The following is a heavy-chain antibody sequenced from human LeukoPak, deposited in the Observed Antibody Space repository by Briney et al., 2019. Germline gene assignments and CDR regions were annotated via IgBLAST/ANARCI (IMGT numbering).Heavy chain of an antibody. CDR1: GGSISSYY. Sequence: SETLSLTCTVSGGSISSYYWSWIRQPPGKGLEWIGNIYYSGSTNYNPSLKSRVTISVDTPKNQFSLKLSSVTAADTAVYYCAREPNYCSGGSCYFYYGMDVWGQGTTVTVSS. J-gene: IGHJ6*02. V-gene: IGHV4-59*01. D-gene: IGHD2-15*01. CDR2: IYYSGST. CDR3: AREPNYCSGGSCYFYYGMDV.